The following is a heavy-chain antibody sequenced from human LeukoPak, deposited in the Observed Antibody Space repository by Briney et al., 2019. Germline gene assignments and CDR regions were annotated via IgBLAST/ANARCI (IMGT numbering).Heavy chain of an antibody. V-gene: IGHV4-39*07. Sequence: PSETLSLTCTVSGGSISSGDYYWRWLRQPPGKGLEWIGEINHSGSTNYNPSLKSRVTILVDTSKNQISLKLSSVTAADTAVYYCARGPGSTRDYWGQGTLVTVSS. CDR1: GGSISSGDYY. CDR2: INHSGST. CDR3: ARGPGSTRDY. J-gene: IGHJ4*02. D-gene: IGHD1-14*01.